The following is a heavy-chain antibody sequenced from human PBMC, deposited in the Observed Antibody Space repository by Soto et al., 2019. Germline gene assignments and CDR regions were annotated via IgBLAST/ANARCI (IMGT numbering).Heavy chain of an antibody. V-gene: IGHV3-11*03. J-gene: IGHJ4*02. CDR3: ACRRGYTYGYIDY. D-gene: IGHD5-18*01. Sequence: PGGSLRLSCAASGFTFSDYYMSWIRQAPGKGLEFVSSISGSSSYINYADSVKGRFTISRDNTKNSLYLQMNSLRAEDTAVYYCACRRGYTYGYIDYWGQRTLVTVSS. CDR2: ISGSSSYI. CDR1: GFTFSDYY.